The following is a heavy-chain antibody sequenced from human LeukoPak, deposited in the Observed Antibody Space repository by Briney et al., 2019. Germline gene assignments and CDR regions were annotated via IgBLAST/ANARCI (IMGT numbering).Heavy chain of an antibody. V-gene: IGHV4-4*09. CDR1: GGSISSYY. D-gene: IGHD1-7*01. J-gene: IGHJ5*02. CDR3: ARHVHPWNYVSWFDP. Sequence: SETLSLTCTVSGGSISSYYWSWIRQPPGKGLEWIGYIYTSGSTNYNPSLKSRVTISVDTSKNQFSLKLSSVTAADTAVYYCARHVHPWNYVSWFDPWGQGNLVTVSS. CDR2: IYTSGST.